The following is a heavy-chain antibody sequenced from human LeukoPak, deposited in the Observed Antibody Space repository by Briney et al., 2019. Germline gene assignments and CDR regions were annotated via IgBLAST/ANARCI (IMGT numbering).Heavy chain of an antibody. CDR2: IDTDGSSA. V-gene: IGHV3-74*01. CDR3: ASALTTVTPHFHY. J-gene: IGHJ4*02. D-gene: IGHD4-17*01. CDR1: GFTFSDYW. Sequence: GGSLRLSCAASGFTFSDYWMHWVRQAPGKGLVWVSRIDTDGSSATYADSVKGRFTISRDNAKNTVYLQMNSLRVEDTGVYSCASALTTVTPHFHYWGQGTLVTVSS.